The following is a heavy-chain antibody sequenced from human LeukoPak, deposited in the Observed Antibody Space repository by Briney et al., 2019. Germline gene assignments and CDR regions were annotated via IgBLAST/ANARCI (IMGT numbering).Heavy chain of an antibody. Sequence: ASVKVSCKASGYTFTSYGISWVRQAPGQGLEWMGWISAYNGNTNYAQKLQGRVTMTTDTSTSTAYMELRSLRSDDTAVYYCARGGSPGYSSGWYNQDYWGREPWSPSPQ. CDR1: GYTFTSYG. D-gene: IGHD6-19*01. V-gene: IGHV1-18*01. CDR2: ISAYNGNT. CDR3: ARGGSPGYSSGWYNQDY. J-gene: IGHJ4*02.